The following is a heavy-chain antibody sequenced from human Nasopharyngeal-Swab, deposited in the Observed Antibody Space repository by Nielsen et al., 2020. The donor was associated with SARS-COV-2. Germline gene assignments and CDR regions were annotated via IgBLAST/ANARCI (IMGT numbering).Heavy chain of an antibody. Sequence: GGSLRLSCAASGFTFSSYGMHWVRQAPGKGLEWVAVISYDGSNIYYADSVKGRFTISRDNSKNTLYLQMNSLRAEDTAVYYCAKHSGWYYFDYWGQGTLVTVSS. D-gene: IGHD6-19*01. CDR1: GFTFSSYG. CDR2: ISYDGSNI. CDR3: AKHSGWYYFDY. J-gene: IGHJ4*02. V-gene: IGHV3-30*18.